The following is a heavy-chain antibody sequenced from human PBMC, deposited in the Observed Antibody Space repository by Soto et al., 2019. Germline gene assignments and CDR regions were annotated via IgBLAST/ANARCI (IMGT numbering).Heavy chain of an antibody. Sequence: SETLSLTCTVSGGSISSYYWSWIRQPPGKGLEWIGYIYYSGSTNYNPSLKSRVTISVDTSKNQFSLKLSSVTAADTAVYYCGRVEGGYYYYYMDVWGKGTTVTVSS. D-gene: IGHD1-1*01. CDR1: GGSISSYY. J-gene: IGHJ6*03. CDR3: GRVEGGYYYYYMDV. V-gene: IGHV4-59*01. CDR2: IYYSGST.